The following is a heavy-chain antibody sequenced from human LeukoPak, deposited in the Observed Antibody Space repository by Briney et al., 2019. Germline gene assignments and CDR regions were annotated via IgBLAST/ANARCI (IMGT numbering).Heavy chain of an antibody. V-gene: IGHV1-18*01. J-gene: IGHJ3*02. CDR1: GYTFTSYG. Sequence: ASVKVSCKASGYTFTSYGISWVRQAPGQGLEWMGWISAYNGNTSYAQKLQGRVTMTTDTPTSTAYMELRSLRSDDTAVYYCARDVVLARKGFDIWGQGTMVTVSS. D-gene: IGHD2-21*01. CDR2: ISAYNGNT. CDR3: ARDVVLARKGFDI.